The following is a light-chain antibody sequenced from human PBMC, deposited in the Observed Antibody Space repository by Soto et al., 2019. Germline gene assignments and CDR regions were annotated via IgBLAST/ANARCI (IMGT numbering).Light chain of an antibody. V-gene: IGKV3-20*01. CDR1: QSVSSSY. CDR2: GAS. CDR3: QQYGSSPMYT. J-gene: IGKJ2*01. Sequence: EIVLTQSRGTLSLSPGERATLSCRASQSVSSSYLAWYQQKPGQAPRLLIYGASSRATGIPDRFSGSGSGTDVTLTISRLEPEDFAVYYCQQYGSSPMYTFGQGTKLEIK.